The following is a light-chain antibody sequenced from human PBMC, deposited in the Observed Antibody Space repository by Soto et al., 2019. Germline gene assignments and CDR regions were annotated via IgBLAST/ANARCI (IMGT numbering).Light chain of an antibody. J-gene: IGLJ2*01. CDR2: QDS. CDR1: KLGHKY. V-gene: IGLV3-1*01. CDR3: QAWGSSTVV. Sequence: YELTQPPSVSVSPGQTATITCSGDKLGHKYACWYQQKPGQSPVLVIYQDSKRPSGIPERFSGSNSGNTATLTISGTQAMDEADYYCQAWGSSTVVFGGGTKLTVL.